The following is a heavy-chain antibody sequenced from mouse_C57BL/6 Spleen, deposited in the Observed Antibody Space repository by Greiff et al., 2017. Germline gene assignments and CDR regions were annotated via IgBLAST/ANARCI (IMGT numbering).Heavy chain of an antibody. D-gene: IGHD1-1*01. CDR2: INPYNGGT. CDR1: GYTFTDYY. J-gene: IGHJ2*01. V-gene: IGHV1-19*01. CDR3: ARGTTVVAKDFDY. Sequence: VQLQQSGPVLVKPGASVKMSCKASGYTFTDYYMNWVKQSHGKSLEWIGVINPYNGGTSYNQKFKGKATLTVDKSSSTAYMELNSLTSEDSAVYYCARGTTVVAKDFDYWGQGTTLTVSS.